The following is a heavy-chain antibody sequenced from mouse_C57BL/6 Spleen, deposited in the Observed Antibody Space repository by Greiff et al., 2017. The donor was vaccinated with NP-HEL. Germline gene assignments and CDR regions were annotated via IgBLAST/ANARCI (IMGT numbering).Heavy chain of an antibody. J-gene: IGHJ3*01. D-gene: IGHD2-4*01. CDR2: ISSGSSTI. Sequence: EVKLMESGGGLVKPGGSLKLSCAASGFTFSDYGMHCVRQAPEKGLEWVAYISSGSSTIYYADTVKGRFTISRDNAKNTLFMQMTSLRSEDTAMYYCARPKDYDWFAYWGQGTLVTVSA. V-gene: IGHV5-17*01. CDR1: GFTFSDYG. CDR3: ARPKDYDWFAY.